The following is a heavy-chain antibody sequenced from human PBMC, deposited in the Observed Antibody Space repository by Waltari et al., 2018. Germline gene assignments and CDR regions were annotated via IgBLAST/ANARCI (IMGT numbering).Heavy chain of an antibody. J-gene: IGHJ4*02. CDR1: GFTVSSNY. CDR2: IYSGGST. Sequence: EVQLVESGGGLIQPGGSLRLYCAASGFTVSSNYMSWVRQAPGKGLEWVSVIYSGGSTYYADSVKGRFTISRDNSKNTLYLQMNSLRAEDTAVYYCASASARYYDFYYFDYWGQGTLVTVSS. V-gene: IGHV3-53*01. D-gene: IGHD3-3*01. CDR3: ASASARYYDFYYFDY.